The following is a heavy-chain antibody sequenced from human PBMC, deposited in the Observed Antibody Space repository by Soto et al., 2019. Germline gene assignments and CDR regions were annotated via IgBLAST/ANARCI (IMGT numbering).Heavy chain of an antibody. CDR1: GGSISSYY. V-gene: IGHV4-59*01. D-gene: IGHD7-27*01. CDR2: IYYSGST. CDR3: ASSEYWGLRAFVS. J-gene: IGHJ3*02. Sequence: SETLSLSCTVSGGSISSYYWSWIRQPPGKGLEWIGYIYYSGSTNYNPSLKSRVTISVDTSKNQFSLKLSSVTAADTAVYYCASSEYWGLRAFVSWGPGTTVTVSS.